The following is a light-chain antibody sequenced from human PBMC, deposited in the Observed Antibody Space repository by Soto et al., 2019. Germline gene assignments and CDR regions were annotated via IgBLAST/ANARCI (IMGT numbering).Light chain of an antibody. Sequence: QSVLTQPPSVSGAPGQRVIISCSGSSSNIGAGYDVHWYQQLPGTAPKLLIYGNSNRPSGVPDRFSGSKSGTSASLAITGLQAEDEADYYCQSYDSSLSGSKVFGTGPKLTVL. CDR1: SSNIGAGYD. CDR3: QSYDSSLSGSKV. CDR2: GNS. V-gene: IGLV1-40*01. J-gene: IGLJ1*01.